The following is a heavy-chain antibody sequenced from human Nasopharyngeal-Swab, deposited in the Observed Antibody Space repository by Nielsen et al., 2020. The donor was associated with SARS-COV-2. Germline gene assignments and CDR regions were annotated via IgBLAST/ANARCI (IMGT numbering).Heavy chain of an antibody. J-gene: IGHJ4*02. CDR2: TRGSGITT. CDR1: GFRFDSYA. D-gene: IGHD6-13*01. CDR3: AKDMAAGYFFDF. Sequence: GESLKISCAASGFRFDSYAMSWVRQAPGKGLEWVSATRGSGITTYYADSVKGRFTISRDNSKNTVYLQMDSLRAEDAAIYYCAKDMAAGYFFDFWGQGTLVTVSS. V-gene: IGHV3-23*01.